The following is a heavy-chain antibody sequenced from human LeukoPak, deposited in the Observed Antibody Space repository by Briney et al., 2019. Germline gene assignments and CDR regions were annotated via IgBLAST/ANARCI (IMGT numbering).Heavy chain of an antibody. J-gene: IGHJ4*02. CDR2: IKEDGSEK. CDR1: GFPFSSYW. V-gene: IGHV3-7*01. CDR3: ARDRTGNDY. Sequence: GGSLRLSCVASGFPFSSYWMTWVRQAPGKGLEWVANIKEDGSEKYYVDSVRGRFTISRDNAKNSLSLQMNSLRAEDTAVYYCARDRTGNDYWGQGALVTVSS. D-gene: IGHD1-1*01.